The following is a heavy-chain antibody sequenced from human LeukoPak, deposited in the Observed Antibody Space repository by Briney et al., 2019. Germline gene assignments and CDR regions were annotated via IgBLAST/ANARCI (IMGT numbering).Heavy chain of an antibody. CDR2: ISSSSSYI. J-gene: IGHJ4*02. D-gene: IGHD4-17*01. Sequence: GGSLRLSCAASGFTFTSYTINWVRQAPGKGLEWVSSISSSSSYIYYADSVKGRFTISRDNAKNSLYLQMNSLRAEDTALYYCARDYYGDYYFDHWGQGTLVTVSS. CDR1: GFTFTSYT. V-gene: IGHV3-21*01. CDR3: ARDYYGDYYFDH.